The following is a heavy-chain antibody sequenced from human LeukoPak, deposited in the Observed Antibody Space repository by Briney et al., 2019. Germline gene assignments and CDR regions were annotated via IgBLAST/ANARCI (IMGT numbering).Heavy chain of an antibody. CDR1: GFTFSSFA. CDR3: AKGPKQQLVGSRGKYFDY. J-gene: IGHJ4*02. Sequence: PGGSLRLSCAASGFTFSSFAMSWVRQAPGKGLEWVSFIRGSGGSTHYADSVKGRFTISRDNSKNPLYLQMNSLRADDTAVYYCAKGPKQQLVGSRGKYFDYWGQGTLVTVSS. V-gene: IGHV3-23*01. CDR2: IRGSGGST. D-gene: IGHD6-13*01.